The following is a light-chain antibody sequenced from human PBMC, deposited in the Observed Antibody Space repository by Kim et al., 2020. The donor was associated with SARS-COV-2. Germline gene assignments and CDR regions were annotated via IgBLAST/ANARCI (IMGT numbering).Light chain of an antibody. CDR1: QSISTW. J-gene: IGKJ2*01. CDR3: QQYDSYSRT. V-gene: IGKV1-5*01. CDR2: DAS. Sequence: DTQMTQSPSTLSASVGDRVTITCRASQSISTWLAWYQQKPGKAPELLMYDASRLQSGVPSRFSGSGSGTEFTLTISSLQPGDFATYYCQQYDSYSRTFGQGTQLEI.